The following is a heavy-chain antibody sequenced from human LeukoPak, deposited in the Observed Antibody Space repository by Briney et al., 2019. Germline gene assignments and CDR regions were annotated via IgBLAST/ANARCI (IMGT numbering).Heavy chain of an antibody. CDR3: AREAYCGGDCYSALDP. CDR2: VSSSGSTI. J-gene: IGHJ5*02. CDR1: GFTFSDYY. V-gene: IGHV3-11*01. D-gene: IGHD2-21*02. Sequence: GGSLRLSCAASGFTFSDYYMSWIRQAPGKGLEWVSYVSSSGSTIYYADSVKGRFTISRDNAKNSLYLQMNSLRAEDTAVYYCAREAYCGGDCYSALDPWGQGTLVTVSS.